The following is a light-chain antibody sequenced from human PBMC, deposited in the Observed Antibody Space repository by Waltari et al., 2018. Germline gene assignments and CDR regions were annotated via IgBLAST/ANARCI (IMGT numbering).Light chain of an antibody. Sequence: QSALTQPASVSGSPGQSITISCTGTSSDVDAYNYVSWYQQHPGKVPKVMIYDVNKRPSGVSNRFSCSKSGNTASLTISGLQSEDEADYYCSSFTSRRTLVFGGGTKLTVL. J-gene: IGLJ2*01. CDR1: SSDVDAYNY. V-gene: IGLV2-14*01. CDR2: DVN. CDR3: SSFTSRRTLV.